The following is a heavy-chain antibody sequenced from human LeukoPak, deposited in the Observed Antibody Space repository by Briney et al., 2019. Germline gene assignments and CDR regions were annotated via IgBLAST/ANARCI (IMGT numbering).Heavy chain of an antibody. CDR1: GSPFTNYW. J-gene: IGHJ4*02. D-gene: IGHD4-11*01. Sequence: PGGTLQISCQGTGSPFTNYWIGRGRQVPGKGVEGIGIIYPGDSDTRYSPSFPGQVTISADKSITTAYLQWSSLKASDTAMYYCARAPTSVSNPYYFDYWGQGALVTVSS. CDR2: IYPGDSDT. CDR3: ARAPTSVSNPYYFDY. V-gene: IGHV5-51*01.